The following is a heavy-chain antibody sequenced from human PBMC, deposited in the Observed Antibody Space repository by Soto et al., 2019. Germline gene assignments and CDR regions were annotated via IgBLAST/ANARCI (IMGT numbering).Heavy chain of an antibody. D-gene: IGHD2-21*01. CDR2: IKSKNVGGTM. Sequence: EVQVVESGGGLVKPGESLRLSCAASGFTFSNAWMNWVRQASGKGLEWVGRIKSKNVGGTMDYAAPVKGRFTLSRDDSKNTLYLQMNSLKTEDTAVYYCTAAAIFNAGPWGQGTLVTVSS. J-gene: IGHJ5*02. CDR3: TAAAIFNAGP. V-gene: IGHV3-15*07. CDR1: GFTFSNAW.